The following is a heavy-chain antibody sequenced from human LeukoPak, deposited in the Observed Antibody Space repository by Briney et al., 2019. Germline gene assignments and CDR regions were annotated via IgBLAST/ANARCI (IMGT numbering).Heavy chain of an antibody. CDR3: AKDLTGDYYYYMDV. CDR1: GFTFDDYT. Sequence: GGSLRLSCAASGFTFDDYTMHWVRQAPGKGLEWVSLISWDGGSTYYADSVKGRFTISRDNSKNSLYLQMNSLRTEDTALYYCAKDLTGDYYYYMDVWGKGTTVTVSS. J-gene: IGHJ6*03. D-gene: IGHD1-14*01. V-gene: IGHV3-43*01. CDR2: ISWDGGST.